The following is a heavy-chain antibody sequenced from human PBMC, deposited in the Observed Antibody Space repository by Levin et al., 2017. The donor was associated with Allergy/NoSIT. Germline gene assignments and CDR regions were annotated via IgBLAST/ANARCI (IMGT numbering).Heavy chain of an antibody. Sequence: PGGSLRLSCAASGFTFSSYAMSWVRQAPGKGLEWVSAISCSGGSTYYADSVKGRFTISRDNSKNTLYLQMNSLRAEDTAVYYCAKDGYCTGGVCYLFWFDPWGQGTLVTVSS. CDR1: GFTFSSYA. J-gene: IGHJ5*02. V-gene: IGHV3-23*01. CDR3: AKDGYCTGGVCYLFWFDP. CDR2: ISCSGGST. D-gene: IGHD2-8*02.